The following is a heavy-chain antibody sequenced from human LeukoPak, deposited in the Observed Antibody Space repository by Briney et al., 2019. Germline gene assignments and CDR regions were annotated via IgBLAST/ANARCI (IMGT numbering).Heavy chain of an antibody. J-gene: IGHJ4*02. Sequence: GSLRLSCSASGFTFKKYAMHWVRQAPGKGLEYVSAFNSNGGRTYYADSVKGRFTISRDNSKNTLYLQMSSLRVDDTAVYYCVKDLYYDNSGYYSGAFDYWGQGTLVTVSS. CDR2: FNSNGGRT. V-gene: IGHV3-64D*09. D-gene: IGHD3-22*01. CDR1: GFTFKKYA. CDR3: VKDLYYDNSGYYSGAFDY.